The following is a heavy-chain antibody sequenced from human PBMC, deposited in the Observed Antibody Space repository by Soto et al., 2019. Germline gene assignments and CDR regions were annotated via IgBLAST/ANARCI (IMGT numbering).Heavy chain of an antibody. J-gene: IGHJ6*02. V-gene: IGHV4-34*01. CDR2: INHSGST. CDR3: ASGAYSSSRGYYGMDV. CDR1: GGSFSGYY. D-gene: IGHD6-13*01. Sequence: SETLSLTCAVYGGSFSGYYWSWIRQPPGKGLEWIGEINHSGSTNYNPSLKSRVTISVDTSKNQFSLKLSSVTAADTAVYYCASGAYSSSRGYYGMDVWGQGTTVTVSS.